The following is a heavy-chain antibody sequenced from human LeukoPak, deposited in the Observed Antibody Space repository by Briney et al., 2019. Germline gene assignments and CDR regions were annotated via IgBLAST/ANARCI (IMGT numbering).Heavy chain of an antibody. J-gene: IGHJ4*02. CDR3: TTDSGAYDYNY. CDR1: GFTFSTYG. V-gene: IGHV3-15*01. CDR2: IKSITDGGTV. D-gene: IGHD5-12*01. Sequence: GGSLRLSCAASGFTFSTYGMNWVRQAPGKGLEWVGRIKSITDGGTVDYAAPLKGRFIISREDSKNTLYLQMNSLKSEDTAVYYCTTDSGAYDYNYWGQGTLVTVSS.